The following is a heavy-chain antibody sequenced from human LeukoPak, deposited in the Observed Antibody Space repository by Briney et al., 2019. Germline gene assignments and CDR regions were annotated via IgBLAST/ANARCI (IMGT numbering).Heavy chain of an antibody. CDR2: IYYSGIT. D-gene: IGHD6-13*01. J-gene: IGHJ4*02. CDR3: AAGGGYSSAWSL. Sequence: PSETLSLTCSVSGDSIKTYYWNWLRQPPGKGLEWIANIYYSGITSYNPSLRSRVTMSVDTSMNQVSLNLNSVTTADTAVYYCAAGGGYSSAWSLWGQGTLVTVSS. V-gene: IGHV4-59*01. CDR1: GDSIKTYY.